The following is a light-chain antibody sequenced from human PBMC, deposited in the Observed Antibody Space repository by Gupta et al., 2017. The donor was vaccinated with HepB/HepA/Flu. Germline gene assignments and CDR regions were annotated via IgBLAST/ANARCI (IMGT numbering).Light chain of an antibody. CDR1: QTISNF. V-gene: IGKV1-39*01. J-gene: IGKJ4*01. CDR3: QQRDSTPIT. Sequence: DIQMTQSPSSLSASVGDRVTITCRASQTISNFLNWYQQKPGEAPKLLIYAASSLQTGVPSRFSDSGSGTDFTLSISRLQPEDFATYYCQQRDSTPITFGGGTKVE. CDR2: AAS.